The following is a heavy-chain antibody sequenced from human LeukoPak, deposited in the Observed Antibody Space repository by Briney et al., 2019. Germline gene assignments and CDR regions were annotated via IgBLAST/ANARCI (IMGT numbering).Heavy chain of an antibody. Sequence: PSETLSLTCTVSGGSISSGDYYWSWIRQPPGKGLEWIGYIYYSGSTYYNPSLKSRVTISVDTSKNQFSLKLRSVTAADTAVYYCARVVHSGYENWFDPWGQGTLVTVSS. CDR2: IYYSGST. V-gene: IGHV4-30-4*08. J-gene: IGHJ5*02. CDR1: GGSISSGDYY. CDR3: ARVVHSGYENWFDP. D-gene: IGHD5-12*01.